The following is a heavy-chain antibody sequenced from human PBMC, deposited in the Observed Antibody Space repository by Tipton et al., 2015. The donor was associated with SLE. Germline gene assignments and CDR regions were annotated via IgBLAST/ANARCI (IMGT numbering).Heavy chain of an antibody. J-gene: IGHJ6*03. CDR1: GGSISSYY. CDR3: ARSLVVAAWGYYYYYMDV. CDR2: INHSGST. V-gene: IGHV4-34*01. D-gene: IGHD2-15*01. Sequence: TLSLTCTVSGGSISSYYWSWIRQPPGKGLEWIGEINHSGSTNYNPSLKSRVTISVDTSKNQFSLKLSSVTAADTAVYYCARSLVVAAWGYYYYYMDVWGKGTTVTVSS.